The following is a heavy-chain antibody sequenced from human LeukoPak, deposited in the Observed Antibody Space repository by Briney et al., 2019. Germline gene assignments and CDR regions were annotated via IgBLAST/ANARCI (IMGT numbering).Heavy chain of an antibody. D-gene: IGHD5-12*01. CDR3: ARTLFSGYDLTA. CDR1: GYTFTSYD. J-gene: IGHJ4*02. CDR2: MNPNSGNT. Sequence: ASVKVSCKASGYTFTSYDINWVRQATGQGLEWMGWMNPNSGNTGYVQKFQGRVTSTRNTSISTAYMELSSLRSEDTAVYYCARTLFSGYDLTAWGQGTLVTVSS. V-gene: IGHV1-8*03.